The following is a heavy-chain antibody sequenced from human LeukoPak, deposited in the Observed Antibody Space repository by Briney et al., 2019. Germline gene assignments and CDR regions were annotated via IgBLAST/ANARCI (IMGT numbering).Heavy chain of an antibody. J-gene: IGHJ6*02. CDR2: ISAYNGNT. V-gene: IGHV1-18*01. CDR1: GYTFTSYG. Sequence: GASVKVSCKASGYTFTSYGSSWVRHAPGQGLEWMGWISAYNGNTNYAQKLQGRVTMTTDTSTSTAYMELRSLRSDDTAVYYCARFVVSTTGTMHYGMDVWGQGTTVTVSS. D-gene: IGHD1-1*01. CDR3: ARFVVSTTGTMHYGMDV.